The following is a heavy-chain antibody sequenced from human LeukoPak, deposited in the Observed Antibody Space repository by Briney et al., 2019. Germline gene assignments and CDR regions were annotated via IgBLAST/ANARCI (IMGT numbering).Heavy chain of an antibody. V-gene: IGHV4-59*01. CDR2: IHVSGDA. CDR1: GDSISTYY. Sequence: SETLSLTCTVSGDSISTYYWNWIRQPPGKRLEWIGHIHVSGDAHYNPSLKSRVTISLDSAKNEFSLRLISVTAADTAVYYCARRVQMSSASATSNTWLDPWGQGTLVSVS. J-gene: IGHJ5*02. D-gene: IGHD3-10*01. CDR3: ARRVQMSSASATSNTWLDP.